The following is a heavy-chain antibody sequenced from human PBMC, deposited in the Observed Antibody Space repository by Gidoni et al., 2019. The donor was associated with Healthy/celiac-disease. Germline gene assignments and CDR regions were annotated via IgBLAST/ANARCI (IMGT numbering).Heavy chain of an antibody. CDR1: GGSFSGYY. CDR2: INHSGST. D-gene: IGHD6-13*01. J-gene: IGHJ6*02. Sequence: QVQLQQWGAGLLKPSETLSLTCAVYGGSFSGYYWSWIRQPPGKGLEWIVEINHSGSTNYNPSLKRRVTISVDTSKNQFSLKLSSVTAADTAVYYCARAGRAAAGRGMDVWGQGTTVTVSS. V-gene: IGHV4-34*01. CDR3: ARAGRAAAGRGMDV.